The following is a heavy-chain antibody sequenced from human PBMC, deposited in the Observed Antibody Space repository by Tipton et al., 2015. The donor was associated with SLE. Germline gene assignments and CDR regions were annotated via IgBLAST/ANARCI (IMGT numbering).Heavy chain of an antibody. CDR1: GFIVSSNY. Sequence: LRLSCAASGFIVSSNYMSWVRQAPGKGLEWIGEINHSGSTNYNPSLKSRVTISVDTSKNQFSLKLSSVTAADTAVYYCARDPRGYSGSFPWGQGTLVTVSS. CDR2: INHSGST. D-gene: IGHD5-12*01. J-gene: IGHJ5*02. V-gene: IGHV4-34*01. CDR3: ARDPRGYSGSFP.